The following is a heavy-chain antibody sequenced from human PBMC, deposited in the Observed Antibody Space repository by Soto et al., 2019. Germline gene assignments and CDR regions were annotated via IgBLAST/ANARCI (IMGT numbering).Heavy chain of an antibody. V-gene: IGHV3-30-3*01. Sequence: SLRLACAASGFTFSSYAMHWVRQAPGKGLEWVAVISYDGSNKYYADSVKGRFTISRDNSKNTLYLQMNSLRAEDTAVYYCAKAISGYNAPIDHWGQGTLVTYSS. J-gene: IGHJ4*01. CDR2: ISYDGSNK. CDR1: GFTFSSYA. CDR3: AKAISGYNAPIDH. D-gene: IGHD1-20*01.